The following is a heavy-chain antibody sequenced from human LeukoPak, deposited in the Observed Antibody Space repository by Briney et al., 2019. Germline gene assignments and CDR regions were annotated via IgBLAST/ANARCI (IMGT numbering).Heavy chain of an antibody. CDR3: ARARRYYDSSGYRPLPRYGMDV. Sequence: SETLSLTCTVSGGSISSYYWSWIRQPPGKGLEWIGYIYYSGSTNYNPSLKSRVTISVDTSKNQFSLKLSSVTAADTAVYYCARARRYYDSSGYRPLPRYGMDVWGQGTTVTVSS. CDR2: IYYSGST. J-gene: IGHJ6*02. D-gene: IGHD3-22*01. V-gene: IGHV4-59*01. CDR1: GGSISSYY.